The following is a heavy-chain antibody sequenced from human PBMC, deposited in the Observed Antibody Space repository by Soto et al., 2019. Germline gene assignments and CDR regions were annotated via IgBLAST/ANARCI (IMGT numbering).Heavy chain of an antibody. J-gene: IGHJ3*02. CDR1: GSTFSSYW. CDR2: IKQDGSEK. CDR3: AREDIVATDAFDI. Sequence: EVQLVESGGGLVQPGGSLRLSCAASGSTFSSYWMSWVRQAPGKGLEWVANIKQDGSEKYYVDSVKGRFTISRDNAKNSLYLQMHSLRAEDTAVYYCAREDIVATDAFDIWGQGTMVTVSS. D-gene: IGHD5-12*01. V-gene: IGHV3-7*01.